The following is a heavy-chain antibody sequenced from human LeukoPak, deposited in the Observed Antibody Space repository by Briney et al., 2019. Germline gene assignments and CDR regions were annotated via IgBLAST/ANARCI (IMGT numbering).Heavy chain of an antibody. CDR1: GVSISSYY. V-gene: IGHV4-4*07. J-gene: IGHJ5*02. Sequence: SETLSLTCNVSGVSISSYYWSWIRQPAGKGLEWIGRIHTSGSTNYNPSLKSRVTTSVDTSKNQFSLKMSSVTAADTAVYYCARGMVTTETNWFDPWGQGTLVTVSS. CDR2: IHTSGST. CDR3: ARGMVTTETNWFDP. D-gene: IGHD4-17*01.